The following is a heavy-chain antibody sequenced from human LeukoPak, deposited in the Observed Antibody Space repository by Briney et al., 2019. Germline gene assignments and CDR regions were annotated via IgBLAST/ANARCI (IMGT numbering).Heavy chain of an antibody. CDR2: IHHSGRT. V-gene: IGHV4-34*01. J-gene: IGHJ5*01. Sequence: SETLSLTCAVYGGSFSNYDWTWIRQPPGKGLEWIGEIHHSGRTNYNPSLKSRITISADTSKKQFSLRLSSVTAADTAVYYCARGRSRVTIFGVALNWLDSWGQGNLVTVPS. D-gene: IGHD3-3*01. CDR3: ARGRSRVTIFGVALNWLDS. CDR1: GGSFSNYD.